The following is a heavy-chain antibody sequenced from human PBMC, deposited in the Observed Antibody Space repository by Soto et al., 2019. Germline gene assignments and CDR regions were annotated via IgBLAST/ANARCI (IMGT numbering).Heavy chain of an antibody. J-gene: IGHJ5*02. V-gene: IGHV4-4*02. CDR1: GGSISSSNW. CDR2: IYHSGST. Sequence: TLSLTCAVSGGSISSSNWWSWVRQPPGKGLEWIGEIYHSGSTNYNPSLKSRVTISVDKSKNQFSLKLSSVTAADTAVYYCAREVTSIAARLGIDPWGQGTLVTVSS. D-gene: IGHD6-6*01. CDR3: AREVTSIAARLGIDP.